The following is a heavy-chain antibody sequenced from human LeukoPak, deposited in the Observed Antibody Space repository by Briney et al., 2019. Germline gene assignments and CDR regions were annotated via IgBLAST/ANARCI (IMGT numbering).Heavy chain of an antibody. J-gene: IGHJ5*02. CDR3: ARDRANLHWFDP. D-gene: IGHD4/OR15-4a*01. CDR2: IIPIFGTA. V-gene: IGHV1-69*05. Sequence: ASVKVPCKASGGTFSSYAISWVRQAPGQGLECIGRIIPIFGTANYAQKFQGRVTITTDESTSTAYMELSSLRSEDTAVYYCARDRANLHWFDPWGQGTLVTVSS. CDR1: GGTFSSYA.